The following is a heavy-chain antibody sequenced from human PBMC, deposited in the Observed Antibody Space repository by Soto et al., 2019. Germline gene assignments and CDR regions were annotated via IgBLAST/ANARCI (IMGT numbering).Heavy chain of an antibody. V-gene: IGHV3-48*02. CDR1: GFTFSSYS. D-gene: IGHD6-19*01. Sequence: GGSLRLSCAASGFTFSSYSMNWVRQAPGKGLEWVSYMSSSSGTIHYADSVKGRFTISRDNAKNSLYLQMNSLRDEDTAVCYCARVSIAVGIANYWGQGTLVTVSS. CDR2: MSSSSGTI. CDR3: ARVSIAVGIANY. J-gene: IGHJ4*02.